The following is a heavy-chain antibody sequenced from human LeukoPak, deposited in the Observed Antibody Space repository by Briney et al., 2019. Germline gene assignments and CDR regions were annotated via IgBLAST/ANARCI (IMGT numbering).Heavy chain of an antibody. Sequence: GGSLRLSCAASGFTFSSSRMKWVSQAPGKGLEWVSYISSTSSAIYYADSLKGRFTISRDNAKNSLYLQMDSRIAEYTAVYYCARVIGSYGDSAYWGQGTLVTVSS. J-gene: IGHJ4*02. CDR1: GFTFSSSR. CDR3: ARVIGSYGDSAY. D-gene: IGHD3-16*01. V-gene: IGHV3-48*04. CDR2: ISSTSSAI.